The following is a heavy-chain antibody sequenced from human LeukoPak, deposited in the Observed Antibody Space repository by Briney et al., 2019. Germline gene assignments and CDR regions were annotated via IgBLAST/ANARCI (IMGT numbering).Heavy chain of an antibody. CDR3: ARRTSYGYVN. J-gene: IGHJ4*02. V-gene: IGHV4-59*01. D-gene: IGHD5-18*01. Sequence: SETLSLTRTVSGGSISSYYWSWIRQPPGKGLEWIGYIYYSGSTNYNPSLKSRVTISVDTSKNQFSLKLSSVTAADTAVYYCARRTSYGYVNWGQGTLVTVSS. CDR2: IYYSGST. CDR1: GGSISSYY.